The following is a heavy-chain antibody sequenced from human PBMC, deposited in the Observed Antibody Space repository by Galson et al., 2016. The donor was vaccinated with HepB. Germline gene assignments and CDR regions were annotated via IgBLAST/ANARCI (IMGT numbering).Heavy chain of an antibody. J-gene: IGHJ3*02. CDR3: ATVGGSSYGARNDGFDI. D-gene: IGHD5-18*01. CDR1: GLPVSDEY. CDR2: FYRGGNT. Sequence: SLRLSCATVGLPVSDEYMTWVRLVPGKGLEWVSLFYRGGNTYYADSVKGRFTGWRDDPKKTIYLQMNYLSAADTAVYYCATVGGSSYGARNDGFDIWGHGTMVTVSS. V-gene: IGHV3-53*01.